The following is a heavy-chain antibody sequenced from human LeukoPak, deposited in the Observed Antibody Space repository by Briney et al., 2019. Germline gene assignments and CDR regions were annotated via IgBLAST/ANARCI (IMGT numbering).Heavy chain of an antibody. D-gene: IGHD6-13*01. V-gene: IGHV4-30-4*08. J-gene: IGHJ4*02. CDR2: IYYSGST. CDR1: GGSINGYY. Sequence: PSETLSLTCTVSGGSINGYYWSWIRQPPGKGLEWIGYIYYSGSTYYNPSLKSRVTISVDTSKNQFSLKLSSVTAADTAVYYCARGGSSWYFDYWGQGTLVTVSS. CDR3: ARGGSSWYFDY.